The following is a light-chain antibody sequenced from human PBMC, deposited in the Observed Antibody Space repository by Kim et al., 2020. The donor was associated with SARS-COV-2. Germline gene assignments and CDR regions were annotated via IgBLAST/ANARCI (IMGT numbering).Light chain of an antibody. Sequence: SYELTQPPSVSVSPGQTASITCSGDKLGDKYACWYQQKPGQSPVLVIYKDSKRPSGIPERFSGPNSGNTATLTIRGTQAMDEADYYCQAWDSSTVVFGGG. CDR1: KLGDKY. CDR2: KDS. J-gene: IGLJ2*01. V-gene: IGLV3-1*01. CDR3: QAWDSSTVV.